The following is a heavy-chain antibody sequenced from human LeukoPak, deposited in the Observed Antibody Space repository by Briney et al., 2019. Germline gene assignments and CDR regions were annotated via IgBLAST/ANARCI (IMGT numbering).Heavy chain of an antibody. J-gene: IGHJ4*02. V-gene: IGHV4-38-2*01. D-gene: IGHD6-13*01. CDR2: IYHSGST. Sequence: PSETLSLTCAVSGYSISSGYYWGWIRQPPGKGLGWIGSIYHSGSTYYNPSLKSRVTISVDTSKNQFSMKLSAVTAADTAVYYCARHSPYSSSWYGSDYWGQGTLVTVSS. CDR3: ARHSPYSSSWYGSDY. CDR1: GYSISSGYY.